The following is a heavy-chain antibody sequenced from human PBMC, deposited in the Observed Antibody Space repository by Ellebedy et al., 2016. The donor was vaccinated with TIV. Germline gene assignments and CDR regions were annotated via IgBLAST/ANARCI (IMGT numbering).Heavy chain of an antibody. CDR1: GFTFSSHF. Sequence: GGSLRLXXAASGFTFSSHFMHWVRQAPGKGPEWVASMSYDGDGKYYADSVKGRFTISRDISKSTVSLQMNSLKPEDTAVYYCARGEGPYYYGVDVWGQGTTVTVSS. CDR3: ARGEGPYYYGVDV. J-gene: IGHJ6*02. V-gene: IGHV3-30-3*01. CDR2: MSYDGDGK.